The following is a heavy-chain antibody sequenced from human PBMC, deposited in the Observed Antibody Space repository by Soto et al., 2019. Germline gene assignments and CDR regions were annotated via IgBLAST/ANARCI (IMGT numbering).Heavy chain of an antibody. CDR3: ARDLGSGPIEYYYYGMDV. V-gene: IGHV1-46*01. Sequence: QVQLVQSGAEVKKPGASVKVSCKASGYTFTSYYMHWVRQAPGQGLEWMGIINPSGGSTSYAQKFQGRVTMTRDTSTSTVYMELSSLGSEDTAVYYCARDLGSGPIEYYYYGMDVWGQGTTVTVSS. CDR2: INPSGGST. J-gene: IGHJ6*02. CDR1: GYTFTSYY. D-gene: IGHD3-3*01.